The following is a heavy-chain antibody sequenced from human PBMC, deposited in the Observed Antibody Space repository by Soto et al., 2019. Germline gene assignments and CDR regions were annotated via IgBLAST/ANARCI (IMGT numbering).Heavy chain of an antibody. D-gene: IGHD1-1*01. CDR3: ARNLEFRVGYISHFDY. V-gene: IGHV1-69*13. CDR1: GGIFKNYF. J-gene: IGHJ4*02. Sequence: SVKVSCKASGGIFKNYFFSWVRQAPGQGREWMGGIFPIFGTSNYAQKFQGRVTITADESTTTAYMELNSLTSEDTAVYYCARNLEFRVGYISHFDYWGQGTLVTVSS. CDR2: IFPIFGTS.